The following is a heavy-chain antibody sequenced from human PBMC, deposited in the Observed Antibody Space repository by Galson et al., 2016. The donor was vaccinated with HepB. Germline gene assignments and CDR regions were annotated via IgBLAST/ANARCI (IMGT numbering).Heavy chain of an antibody. CDR3: ARTHSGGTDYCDYAMDV. Sequence: QSGAEVKKPGESLKISCKGSGYIFNNFWVAWVRQMPGKGLEWMGIIYPGDSHSRYSPSLQGQVTISADKSINTAYLQWSSLTASDTAVYYCARTHSGGTDYCDYAMDVWGQGTTVTVSS. V-gene: IGHV5-51*01. J-gene: IGHJ6*02. CDR2: IYPGDSHS. D-gene: IGHD2-15*01. CDR1: GYIFNNFW.